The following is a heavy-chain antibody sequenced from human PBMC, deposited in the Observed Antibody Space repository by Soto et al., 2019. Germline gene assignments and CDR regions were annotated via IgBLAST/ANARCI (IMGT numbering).Heavy chain of an antibody. CDR2: ISAYNGNT. J-gene: IGHJ5*02. V-gene: IGHV1-18*01. D-gene: IGHD2-2*01. CDR3: ARVGPLYCSSTSCYARWFDP. Sequence: QVQLVQSGAEVKKPGASVKVSCKASGYTFTSYGISWVRQAPGQGLEWMGWISAYNGNTNYAQKLQGRVTMTTDTYTSTAYMELRSLRSDDTAVYYCARVGPLYCSSTSCYARWFDPWGQGTLVTVSS. CDR1: GYTFTSYG.